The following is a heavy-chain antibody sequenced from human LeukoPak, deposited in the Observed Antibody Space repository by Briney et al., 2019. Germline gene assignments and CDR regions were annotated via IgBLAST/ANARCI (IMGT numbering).Heavy chain of an antibody. CDR1: GFSFSTYS. CDR3: ARSDFYYDTSGPSTDAFDI. V-gene: IGHV3-21*01. Sequence: GGSLRLSCAASGFSFSTYSMNWVRQAPGEGLEWVSSVSSTGAYIYYADSVKGRFTTSRDNAKNSLYLEMISLRDEDTAVYYCARSDFYYDTSGPSTDAFDIWGQGTMVTVSS. CDR2: VSSTGAYI. J-gene: IGHJ3*02. D-gene: IGHD3-22*01.